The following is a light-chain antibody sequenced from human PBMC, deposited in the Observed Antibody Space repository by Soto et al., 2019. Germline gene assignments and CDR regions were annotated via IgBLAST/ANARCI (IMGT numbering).Light chain of an antibody. Sequence: EIVLTQSPATPSLSPGERATLSCRASQSFSSYLAWYQQKPGQAPRLLIYDASKRASGIPARFSGWGSGTDFTLTISSLEPEDFAVYYCQQRSNWPPVITFGQGTRLEIK. CDR3: QQRSNWPPVIT. CDR2: DAS. J-gene: IGKJ5*01. CDR1: QSFSSY. V-gene: IGKV3-11*01.